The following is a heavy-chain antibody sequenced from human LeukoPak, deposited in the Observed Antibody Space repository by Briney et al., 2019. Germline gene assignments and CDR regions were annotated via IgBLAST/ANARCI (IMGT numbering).Heavy chain of an antibody. CDR2: ISGYSRNT. CDR1: GYTFTSYG. V-gene: IGHV1-18*01. J-gene: IGHJ3*01. D-gene: IGHD6-19*01. Sequence: ASVKVSCKTSGYTFTSYGISWVRQAPGQGLEWMGWISGYSRNTKYAQKFQGRVTMTTDTSTSTVYMELRSLRSDDTAMYYCARDGERWLVQRGDAFDFWGQGTMVTVSS. CDR3: ARDGERWLVQRGDAFDF.